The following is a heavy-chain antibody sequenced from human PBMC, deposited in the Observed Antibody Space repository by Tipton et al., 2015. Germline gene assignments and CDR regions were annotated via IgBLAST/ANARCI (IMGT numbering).Heavy chain of an antibody. CDR2: IKHSGST. CDR1: GGSFSGDY. D-gene: IGHD5-12*01. V-gene: IGHV4-34*01. J-gene: IGHJ5*02. CDR3: AREKGYRGWFDP. Sequence: TLSLTCAVYGGSFSGDYWTWIRQPPGKGLEWIGEIKHSGSTNYNPSLKSRVTISVDRSKNQFSLNLSSVTAADTAVYYCAREKGYRGWFDPWGQGTLVTVSS.